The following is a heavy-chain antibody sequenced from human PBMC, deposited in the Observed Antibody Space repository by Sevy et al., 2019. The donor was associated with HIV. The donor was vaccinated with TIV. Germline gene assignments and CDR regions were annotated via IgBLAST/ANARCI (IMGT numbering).Heavy chain of an antibody. V-gene: IGHV3-23*01. CDR3: ARPTPRIAPSSAAFFDY. J-gene: IGHJ4*02. CDR1: GFPFSSFA. Sequence: GGSLRLSCAASGFPFSSFAMCWVRHIPGTGLEWVSTINGDGGSAYYADSVKGRFTLSRDNSNNTVFLQMNRLRDEDTAVYYCARPTPRIAPSSAAFFDYWGQGTLVTVSS. D-gene: IGHD1-26*01. CDR2: INGDGGSA.